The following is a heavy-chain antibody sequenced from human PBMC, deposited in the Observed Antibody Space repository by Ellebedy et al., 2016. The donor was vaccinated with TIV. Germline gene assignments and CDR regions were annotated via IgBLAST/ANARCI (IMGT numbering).Heavy chain of an antibody. V-gene: IGHV4-39*01. CDR1: GGSISSSSYY. Sequence: PGGSLRLSCTVSGGSISSSSYYWGWIRQPPGKGLEWIGSIYYSGSTYYNPSLKSRVTISVDTSTNQFSLKLSSVTAADTAVYYCARVKLLWFGELLWPLYYFDYWGQGTLVTVSS. CDR3: ARVKLLWFGELLWPLYYFDY. D-gene: IGHD3-10*01. CDR2: IYYSGST. J-gene: IGHJ4*02.